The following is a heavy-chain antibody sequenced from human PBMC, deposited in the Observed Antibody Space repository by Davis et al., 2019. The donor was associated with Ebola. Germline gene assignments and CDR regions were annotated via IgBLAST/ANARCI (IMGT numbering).Heavy chain of an antibody. Sequence: AASVKVSCKVSGYTFTGYYMHWVRQAPGQGLEWMGRINPNSGGTNYAQKFQGRVTMTRDTSISTAYMELSRLRSDDTAVYYCASFPIIVGATSGGDYWGQGTLVTVSS. J-gene: IGHJ4*02. D-gene: IGHD1-26*01. CDR3: ASFPIIVGATSGGDY. V-gene: IGHV1-2*06. CDR1: GYTFTGYY. CDR2: INPNSGGT.